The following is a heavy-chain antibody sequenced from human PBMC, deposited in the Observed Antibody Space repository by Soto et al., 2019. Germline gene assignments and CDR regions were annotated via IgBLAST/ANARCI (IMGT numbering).Heavy chain of an antibody. CDR2: IVVGSGNT. CDR3: AEDPTRIVGATIDY. V-gene: IGHV1-58*01. D-gene: IGHD1-26*01. J-gene: IGHJ4*02. Sequence: SVKVSCKASGFTFTSSAVQWVRQARGQRLEWIGWIVVGSGNTNCAQKFQERVTITRDMSTSTAYMELSSLRSEDTAVYYCAEDPTRIVGATIDYWGQGTLVTVSS. CDR1: GFTFTSSA.